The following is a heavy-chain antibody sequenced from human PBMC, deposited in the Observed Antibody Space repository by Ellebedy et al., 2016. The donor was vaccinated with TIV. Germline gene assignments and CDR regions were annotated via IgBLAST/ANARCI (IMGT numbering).Heavy chain of an antibody. Sequence: GESLKISCAASGFTFSSYSMNWVRQAPGKGLEWVSYISSSSSTIYYADSVKGRFTMSRDNAKNSLFLHMTSLRADDTAVYYCVRDIAVAGGIWGQGTLVTVSS. J-gene: IGHJ4*02. CDR1: GFTFSSYS. D-gene: IGHD6-19*01. CDR2: ISSSSSTI. V-gene: IGHV3-48*04. CDR3: VRDIAVAGGI.